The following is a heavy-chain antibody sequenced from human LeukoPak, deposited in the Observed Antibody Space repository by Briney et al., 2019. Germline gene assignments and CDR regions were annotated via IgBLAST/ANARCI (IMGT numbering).Heavy chain of an antibody. J-gene: IGHJ4*02. V-gene: IGHV4-39*01. Sequence: PSETLSLTCTVSGGSISSSYYWVWIRQPPGKGLEWIGNIYYRGTTYYTPSLKSRLTISVDTSKNQFSLKLSSVTATDTAVYYCARMTLAHYFDYWGQGTLVYVSS. CDR3: ARMTLAHYFDY. CDR2: IYYRGTT. CDR1: GGSISSSYY.